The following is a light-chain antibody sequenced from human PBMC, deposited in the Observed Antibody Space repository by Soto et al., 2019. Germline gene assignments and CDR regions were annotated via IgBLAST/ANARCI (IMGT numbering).Light chain of an antibody. CDR2: NTD. CDR3: LLYYDGAQLPWV. Sequence: QAVVTQEPSLTVSPGGTITLTCASSTGAVTSDNYPNWFQQKPGQAPRALIFNTDKEHTWTPDRFSGSVLGGKAALTLSGAQPEDEAEYYCLLYYDGAQLPWVFGGGTKLTVL. CDR1: TGAVTSDNY. V-gene: IGLV7-43*01. J-gene: IGLJ3*02.